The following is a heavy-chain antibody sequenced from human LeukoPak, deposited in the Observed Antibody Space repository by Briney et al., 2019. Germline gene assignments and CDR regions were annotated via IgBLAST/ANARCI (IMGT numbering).Heavy chain of an antibody. J-gene: IGHJ4*02. CDR1: GFAVNTYD. Sequence: PGGSLRLSCAASGFAVNTYDMHWVRQAPGGGPQWIAYFGISGTIYYADSVRGRFTISRDSAKNSLYLQMNGLRVDDTTIYYCAGYGVYPYWGQGTPVTVSS. CDR3: AGYGVYPY. V-gene: IGHV3-48*01. CDR2: FGISGTI. D-gene: IGHD5/OR15-5a*01.